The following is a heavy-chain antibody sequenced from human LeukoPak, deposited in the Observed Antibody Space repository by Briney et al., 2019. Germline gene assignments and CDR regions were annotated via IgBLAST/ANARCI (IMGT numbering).Heavy chain of an antibody. CDR1: GFTFSSYA. J-gene: IGHJ4*02. CDR3: AKGFRIAAAGTPLGY. CDR2: ISGSGGST. Sequence: GGPLRLSCAASGFTFSSYAMSWVRQAPGKGLEWVSAISGSGGSTYYADSVKGRFTISRDNSKNTLYLQMNSLRAEDTAVYYCAKGFRIAAAGTPLGYWGQGTLVTVSS. V-gene: IGHV3-23*01. D-gene: IGHD6-13*01.